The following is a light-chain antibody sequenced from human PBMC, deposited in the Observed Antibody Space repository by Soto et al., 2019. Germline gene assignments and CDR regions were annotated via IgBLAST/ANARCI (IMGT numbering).Light chain of an antibody. CDR2: KAS. V-gene: IGKV1-5*03. J-gene: IGKJ1*01. CDR3: QQYHIYSGT. CDR1: QTIDSW. Sequence: DIQMTQSPSTLSASVGDRVTITCRASQTIDSWLAWCQQRPVKPPNLLIYKASTLASGVPSRFSGSGSGTEFTLTINSLQPDDFATYYCQQYHIYSGTFGQGTKVDIK.